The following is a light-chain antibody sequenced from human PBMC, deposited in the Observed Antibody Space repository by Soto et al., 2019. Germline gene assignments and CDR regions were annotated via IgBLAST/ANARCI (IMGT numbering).Light chain of an antibody. CDR3: SSHATGSTLI. CDR2: DVS. Sequence: QSVLTQPASVSGSPGQSTTISCTGTSSDVGTYNHISWYQQHPGKAPKLMIYDVSNRPSGVSNRFSGSTSGTTASLTISGLQAEDEADYYCSSHATGSTLIFGGGTKVTVL. J-gene: IGLJ2*01. CDR1: SSDVGTYNH. V-gene: IGLV2-14*03.